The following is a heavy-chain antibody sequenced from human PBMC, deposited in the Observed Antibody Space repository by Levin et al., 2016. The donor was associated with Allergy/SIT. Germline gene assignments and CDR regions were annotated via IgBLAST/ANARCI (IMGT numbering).Heavy chain of an antibody. CDR3: ATLAGFTYSRDPFDL. V-gene: IGHV3-21*01. CDR1: GFAFASYT. CDR2: ITSDSSSE. J-gene: IGHJ3*01. Sequence: GESLKISCEASGFAFASYTMNWVRQAPGKGLEWVSSITSDSSSEYYGDSVKGRFTISRDNAKNLVYFHMNSLRADDTAVYYCATLAGFTYSRDPFDLWGQGTMVTVSS. D-gene: IGHD4-11*01.